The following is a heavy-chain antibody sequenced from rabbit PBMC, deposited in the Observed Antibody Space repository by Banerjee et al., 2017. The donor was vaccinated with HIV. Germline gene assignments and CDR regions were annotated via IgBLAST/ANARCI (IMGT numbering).Heavy chain of an antibody. J-gene: IGHJ4*01. D-gene: IGHD4-1*01. V-gene: IGHV1S40*01. CDR2: IGAGNSGST. Sequence: QSLEESGGDLVKPGASLTLTCTASGFSFSSGYYMCWVRQAPGKGLEWIACIGAGNSGSTYYASWAKGRFTISKTSSTTVTLQMTSLTAADTASYFCARDLAGVIGWNFGLWGQGTLVTVS. CDR1: GFSFSSGYY. CDR3: ARDLAGVIGWNFGL.